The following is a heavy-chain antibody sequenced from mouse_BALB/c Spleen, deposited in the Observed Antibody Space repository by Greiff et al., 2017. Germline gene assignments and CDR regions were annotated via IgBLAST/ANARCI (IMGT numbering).Heavy chain of an antibody. V-gene: IGHV1-69*02. D-gene: IGHD2-3*01. J-gene: IGHJ2*01. CDR3: ANLYDGYFDY. CDR2: IDPSDSYT. CDR1: GYTFTSYW. Sequence: VQLQQSGAELVKPGASVKLSCKASGYTFTSYWMHWVKQRPGQGLEWIGEIDPSDSYTNYNQKFKGKATLTVDKSSSTAYMQLSSLTSEDSAVYYCANLYDGYFDYWGQGTTLTVSS.